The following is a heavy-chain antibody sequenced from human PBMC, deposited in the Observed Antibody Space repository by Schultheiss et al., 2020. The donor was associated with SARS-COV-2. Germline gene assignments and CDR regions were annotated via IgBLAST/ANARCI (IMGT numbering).Heavy chain of an antibody. CDR1: GFTVSSNY. Sequence: GGSLRLSCAASGFTVSSNYMSWVRQAPGKGLEWVSVIYSGGNTYYTDSVKGRFTISRENAKNSLYLQMNSLRIEDTAVYYCAGDRLRPGESWGRGTLVTVSS. CDR2: IYSGGNT. D-gene: IGHD1-26*01. CDR3: AGDRLRPGES. V-gene: IGHV3-53*01. J-gene: IGHJ5*02.